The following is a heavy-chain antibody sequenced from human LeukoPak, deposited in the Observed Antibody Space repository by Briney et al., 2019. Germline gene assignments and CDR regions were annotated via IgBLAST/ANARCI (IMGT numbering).Heavy chain of an antibody. Sequence: SETLSLTCTVSGGSISSGGYYWSWIRQHPGKGLEWIGYIYYSGSTYYNPSLKSRVTISVDTSKNQFSLKLSSVTAADTAVYYCASDIGSGWYDWGYWGQGTLVTVSS. D-gene: IGHD6-19*01. CDR1: GGSISSGGYY. CDR2: IYYSGST. CDR3: ASDIGSGWYDWGY. J-gene: IGHJ4*02. V-gene: IGHV4-31*03.